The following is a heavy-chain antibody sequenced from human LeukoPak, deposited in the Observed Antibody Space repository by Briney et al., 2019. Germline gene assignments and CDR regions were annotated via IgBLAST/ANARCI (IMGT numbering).Heavy chain of an antibody. J-gene: IGHJ4*02. CDR1: GGSISSLTYY. CDR3: AGHVSAAAGGR. D-gene: IGHD6-13*01. V-gene: IGHV4-39*07. Sequence: PSETLSLTCTVSGGSISSLTYYWGWIRQPPGKGLEWIGEIHHSGSTKYNPSLKSRVTISLDTSKNQFSLKLNSMTAADTAVYYCAGHVSAAAGGRWGQGTLVTVSS. CDR2: IHHSGST.